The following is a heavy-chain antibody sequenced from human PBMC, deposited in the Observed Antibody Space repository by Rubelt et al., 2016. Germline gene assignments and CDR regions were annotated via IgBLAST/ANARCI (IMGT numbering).Heavy chain of an antibody. CDR1: GFTFGDYA. Sequence: EVQLVESGGGLVQPGRSLRLSCTASGFTFGDYAMSWFRQAPGKGLEWVSVIYSGGSTYYADSVKGRFTISRDNSKNTLYLQMNSLRAEDTAVDYCARSDYRSGVQFDYWGQGTLVTVSS. V-gene: IGHV3-66*01. CDR2: IYSGGST. D-gene: IGHD1-1*01. J-gene: IGHJ4*02. CDR3: ARSDYRSGVQFDY.